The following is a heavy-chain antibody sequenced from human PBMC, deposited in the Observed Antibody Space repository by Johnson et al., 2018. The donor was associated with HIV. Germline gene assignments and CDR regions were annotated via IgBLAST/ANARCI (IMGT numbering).Heavy chain of an antibody. Sequence: QVQLVESGGGVVQPGGSLRLSCAASGFTFDDYGMSWVRQAPGKGLEWVSYISSTGSTIYYADSVKGRFTISRDNAKRSLYLQMSSLRAEDTAVYYCARDRGYWTNGVCYYDAFDIWGQGTMVTVSS. V-gene: IGHV3-11*04. CDR2: ISSTGSTI. CDR1: GFTFDDYG. J-gene: IGHJ3*02. CDR3: ARDRGYWTNGVCYYDAFDI. D-gene: IGHD2-8*01.